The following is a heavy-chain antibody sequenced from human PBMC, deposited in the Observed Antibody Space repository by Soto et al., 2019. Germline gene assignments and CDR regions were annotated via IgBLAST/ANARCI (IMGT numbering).Heavy chain of an antibody. CDR3: ARRSKMDTIDY. V-gene: IGHV4-39*01. D-gene: IGHD5-18*01. J-gene: IGHJ4*02. CDR1: GGSISSSSYY. Sequence: QLQLQESGPGLVKPSETLSLTCTVSGGSISSSSYYWGCIRQPPGKGLEWIGSIDYSGRTYYNPSLKSGVTIPVDTSKSQFSPKLSSVTAADTAVYYCARRSKMDTIDYWGQGTLVTVSS. CDR2: IDYSGRT.